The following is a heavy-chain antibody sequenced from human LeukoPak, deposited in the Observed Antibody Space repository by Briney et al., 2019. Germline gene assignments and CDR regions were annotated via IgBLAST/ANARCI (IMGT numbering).Heavy chain of an antibody. V-gene: IGHV4-38-2*02. CDR2: IYHSGST. Sequence: SETLSLTCTVSGYSISSGYYWGWIRQPPGKGLEWIGSIYHSGSTYYTPSLKSRVTISVDTSKNQFSLKLSSVTAADTAVYYCARETHYDFWSGYYKDADYWGQGTLVTVSS. CDR3: ARETHYDFWSGYYKDADY. D-gene: IGHD3-3*01. CDR1: GYSISSGYY. J-gene: IGHJ4*02.